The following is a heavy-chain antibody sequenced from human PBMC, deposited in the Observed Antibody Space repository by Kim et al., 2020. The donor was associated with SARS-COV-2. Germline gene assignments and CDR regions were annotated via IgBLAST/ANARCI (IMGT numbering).Heavy chain of an antibody. J-gene: IGHJ6*02. CDR3: ARSWGGGMDV. D-gene: IGHD3-16*01. Sequence: SETLSLTCAVSGGSVSSVYWWNWVHQPPGKGLEWIGEIHHTGSTNYIPSLKSRLSMSIDKSTNHLSLRLTSVTAADTAVYYCARSWGGGMDVWGQGTTVTVSS. CDR2: IHHTGST. V-gene: IGHV4-4*02. CDR1: GGSVSSVYW.